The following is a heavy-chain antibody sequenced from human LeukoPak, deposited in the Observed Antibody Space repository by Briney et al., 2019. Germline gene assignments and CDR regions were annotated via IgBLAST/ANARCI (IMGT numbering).Heavy chain of an antibody. CDR1: GYTFTDYY. CDR3: ATAVGSGFRRWFDP. V-gene: IGHV1-69-2*01. D-gene: IGHD3-22*01. CDR2: VDPEDGET. J-gene: IGHJ5*02. Sequence: GASVKGSCKASGYTFTDYYMHWVQQAPGKGLEWMGRVDPEDGETIYAEKFQGRVTITADTSTDTAYMELSSLRSEDTAVYYCATAVGSGFRRWFDPWGQGTLVTVSS.